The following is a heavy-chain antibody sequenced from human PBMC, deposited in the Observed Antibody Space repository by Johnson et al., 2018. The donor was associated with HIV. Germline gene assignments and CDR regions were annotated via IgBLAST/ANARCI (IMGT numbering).Heavy chain of an antibody. J-gene: IGHJ3*02. D-gene: IGHD1-26*01. V-gene: IGHV3-30-3*01. CDR1: GFSFSYYA. CDR2: ISYDGINK. Sequence: QVQLVESGGGLVQPGGSLRLSCAASGFSFSYYAMHWVRQAPGKGLEWVAVISYDGINKYYAQSVKGRFTISRDNSKKTLYLQMNSLRAEDTAVYNCARDLVGGSYLLGAFDIWGQGTMVTVSS. CDR3: ARDLVGGSYLLGAFDI.